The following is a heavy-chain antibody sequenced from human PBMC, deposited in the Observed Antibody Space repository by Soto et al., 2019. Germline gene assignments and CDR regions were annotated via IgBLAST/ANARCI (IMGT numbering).Heavy chain of an antibody. J-gene: IGHJ4*02. CDR1: GFTFSSYS. CDR2: ISSSSGYI. V-gene: IGHV3-21*01. D-gene: IGHD6-19*01. Sequence: ESGGGLVKPGGSLRLSCAASGFTFSSYSMNWVRQAPGKGLEWVSSISSSSGYIYYADSVKGRFTISRDNAKNSLYLQMNRPLAEDTAVYYWARDTQYSSGCYAGVDYWGQGTLVTVSS. CDR3: ARDTQYSSGCYAGVDY.